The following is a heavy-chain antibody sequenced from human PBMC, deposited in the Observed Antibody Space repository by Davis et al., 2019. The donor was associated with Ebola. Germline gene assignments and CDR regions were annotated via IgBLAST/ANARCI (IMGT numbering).Heavy chain of an antibody. V-gene: IGHV1-2*06. CDR3: ARGDHTRVLYYYYYGMDV. D-gene: IGHD2/OR15-2a*01. J-gene: IGHJ6*04. CDR2: INPNSGGT. CDR1: GYTFTGYY. Sequence: AASVKVSCKASGYTFTGYYMHWVRQAPGQGLEWMGRINPNSGGTNYAQKFQGRVTMTRDTSISTAYMELSRLRSDDTAVYYCARGDHTRVLYYYYYGMDVWGKGTTVTVSS.